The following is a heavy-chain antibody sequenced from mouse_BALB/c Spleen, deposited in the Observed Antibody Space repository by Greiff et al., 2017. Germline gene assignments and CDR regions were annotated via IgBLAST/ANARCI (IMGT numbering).Heavy chain of an antibody. V-gene: IGHV3-2*02. CDR3: ARGATVGYFDY. CDR1: GYSITSDYA. Sequence: EVQLQESGPGLVKPSQSLSLTCTVTGYSITSDYAWNWIRQFPGNKLEWMGYISYSGSTSYNPSLKSRISITRDTSKNQFFLQLNSVTTEDTATYYCARGATVGYFDYWGQGTTLTVSS. CDR2: ISYSGST. J-gene: IGHJ2*01. D-gene: IGHD1-1*01.